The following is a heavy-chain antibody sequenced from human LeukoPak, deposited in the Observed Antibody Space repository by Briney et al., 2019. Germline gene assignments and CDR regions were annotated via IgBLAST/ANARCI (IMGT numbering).Heavy chain of an antibody. CDR2: ISAYNGNT. Sequence: ASVKVSCKASGYTFTSYGISWVRQAPGQGLEWMGWISAYNGNTNYAQKLQGRVTMTTDTSTSTAYMELRSLRSDDTAVYYCAREAYYYGSGSLSTLDYWGQGTLVTVSS. D-gene: IGHD3-10*01. CDR1: GYTFTSYG. CDR3: AREAYYYGSGSLSTLDY. V-gene: IGHV1-18*01. J-gene: IGHJ4*02.